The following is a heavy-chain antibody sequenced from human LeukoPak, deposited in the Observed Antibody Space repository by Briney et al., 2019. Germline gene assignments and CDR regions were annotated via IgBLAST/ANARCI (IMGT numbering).Heavy chain of an antibody. CDR2: INNRGDTT. Sequence: GGSLRLSCAAPGFTFSSYAMSWVRQAPGKGLEWVSSINNRGDTTYCADSVRGRFTVSRDSSQNTLYLQMNSLRAEDTAAYYCAKGSGSNAFDIWGQGTMVTVSS. D-gene: IGHD3-10*01. CDR1: GFTFSSYA. V-gene: IGHV3-23*01. CDR3: AKGSGSNAFDI. J-gene: IGHJ3*02.